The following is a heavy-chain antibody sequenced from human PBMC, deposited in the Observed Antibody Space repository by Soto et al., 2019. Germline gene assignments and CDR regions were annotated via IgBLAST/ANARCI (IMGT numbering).Heavy chain of an antibody. Sequence: GGSLRLSCAASGFTFSSYGMHWVRQAPGKGLEWVAVIWYDGSNKYYADSVKGRFTISRDNSKNTLYLQMNSLRAEDTAVYYCAREGDGGYDFLRAHRDFGGKGTTVPVSS. J-gene: IGHJ6*04. V-gene: IGHV3-33*01. CDR1: GFTFSSYG. D-gene: IGHD3-3*01. CDR3: AREGDGGYDFLRAHRDF. CDR2: IWYDGSNK.